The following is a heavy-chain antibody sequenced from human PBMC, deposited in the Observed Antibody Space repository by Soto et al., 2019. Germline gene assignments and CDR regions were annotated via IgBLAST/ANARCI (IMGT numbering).Heavy chain of an antibody. V-gene: IGHV4-30-4*01. CDR2: IYYSGST. CDR3: AREGVGPYGSGYNWFDP. CDR1: GGSISSGDYY. D-gene: IGHD3-10*01. J-gene: IGHJ5*02. Sequence: PSETLSLTCTVSGGSISSGDYYWSWIRQPPGKGLEWIGYIYYSGSTYYNPSLKSRVTISVDTSKNQFSLKLSSVTAADTAVYYCAREGVGPYGSGYNWFDPWGQGTLVTVPQ.